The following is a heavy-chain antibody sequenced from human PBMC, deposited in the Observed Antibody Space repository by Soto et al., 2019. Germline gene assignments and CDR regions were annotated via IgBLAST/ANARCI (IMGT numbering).Heavy chain of an antibody. Sequence: QVQLVQSGAEVKKPGSSMKVSCKASGGTFSTSSINWVRQAPGQRPEWMGNILPIFGTADYAQKFKDRVTITADKPTSTAYMELRSLCSEDTAVYYCARGHEYGGNSAAFDMWGQGTVVTVSS. V-gene: IGHV1-69*14. CDR2: ILPIFGTA. CDR3: ARGHEYGGNSAAFDM. J-gene: IGHJ3*02. D-gene: IGHD4-17*01. CDR1: GGTFSTSS.